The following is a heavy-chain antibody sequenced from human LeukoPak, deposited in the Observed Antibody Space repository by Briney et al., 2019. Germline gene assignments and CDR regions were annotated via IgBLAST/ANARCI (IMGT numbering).Heavy chain of an antibody. V-gene: IGHV3-33*08. J-gene: IGHJ4*02. CDR2: VWFDGSDK. CDR1: GFTFSSYG. CDR3: AIGSHGQWLVV. Sequence: PGGSLRLSCAASGFTFSSYGMHWVRQVPGKGLEWVAVVWFDGSDKYYADSVKGRFTISRYNSKNTLYLQMNSLRAADTAVYYCAIGSHGQWLVVWGQGTLVTVSS. D-gene: IGHD6-19*01.